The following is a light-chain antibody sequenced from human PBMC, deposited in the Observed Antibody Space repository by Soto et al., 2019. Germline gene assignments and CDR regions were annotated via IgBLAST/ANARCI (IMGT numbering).Light chain of an antibody. J-gene: IGKJ4*01. CDR3: QQYTTAP. CDR1: QSVSSRS. V-gene: IGKV3-20*01. Sequence: VVLTQSPDTLSLSPGERATLSCRASQSVSSRSLDWYQQRPGQAPRLLIYGASSRDAGIPDRFSGSGSGTDFNHANSRLAPEDFAVYYRQQYTTAPFGGGTVVQIK. CDR2: GAS.